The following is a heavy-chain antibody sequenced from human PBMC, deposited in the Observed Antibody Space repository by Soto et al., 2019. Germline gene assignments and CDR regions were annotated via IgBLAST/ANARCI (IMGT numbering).Heavy chain of an antibody. V-gene: IGHV4-4*07. D-gene: IGHD6-19*01. Sequence: SETLSLTCSVSGDSISSYYWSWIRQSAGKGLEWIGRTYITGDTNYSPSLKGRVTMSVDTSKNQLSLKLSSVTAADTAVYYCAREYAETVDGPTPFYFDYWGPGTPVTVSS. CDR2: TYITGDT. J-gene: IGHJ4*02. CDR1: GDSISSYY. CDR3: AREYAETVDGPTPFYFDY.